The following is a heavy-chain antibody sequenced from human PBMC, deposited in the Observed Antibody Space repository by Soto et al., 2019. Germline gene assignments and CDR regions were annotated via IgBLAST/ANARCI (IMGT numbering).Heavy chain of an antibody. D-gene: IGHD2-15*01. CDR2: ISSRRYTI. CDR3: SSGGSNSDNGMDF. J-gene: IGHJ6*02. Sequence: EVQLVESGGGLVQPGGSLRLSCAASGFTFSTYSMHWVRQAPGKGLEWVSYISSRRYTIYYVGSVKGRFTISSYNAKNSLYLQMNSLRDEDRAVYYCSSGGSNSDNGMDFWGQGTRVTVSS. V-gene: IGHV3-48*02. CDR1: GFTFSTYS.